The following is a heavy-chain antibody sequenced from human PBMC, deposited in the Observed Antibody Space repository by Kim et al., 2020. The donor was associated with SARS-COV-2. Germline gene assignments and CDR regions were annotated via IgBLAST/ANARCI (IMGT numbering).Heavy chain of an antibody. D-gene: IGHD3-22*01. V-gene: IGHV3-23*01. Sequence: GGSVRLSCAASGFTFSSYAMSWVRQAPGKGLEWVSAISGSGGSTYYADSVKGRFTISRDNSKNTLYLQMNSLRAEDTAVYYCAKDTYYYDSSGYSSFDYWGQGTLVTVSS. CDR3: AKDTYYYDSSGYSSFDY. CDR1: GFTFSSYA. J-gene: IGHJ4*02. CDR2: ISGSGGST.